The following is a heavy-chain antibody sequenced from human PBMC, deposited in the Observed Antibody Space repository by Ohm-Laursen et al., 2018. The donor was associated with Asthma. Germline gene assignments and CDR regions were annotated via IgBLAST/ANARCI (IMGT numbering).Heavy chain of an antibody. V-gene: IGHV3-49*03. Sequence: SLRLSCTASGFTFSIYAMSWFRQAPGKGLEWVGFIRSKAYGGTTEYAASVKGRFTISRDDSKSIAYLQMNSLKTEDTAVYYCTRRSEWELPEAFDIWGQGTMVTVSS. CDR2: IRSKAYGGTT. D-gene: IGHD1-26*01. CDR3: TRRSEWELPEAFDI. CDR1: GFTFSIYA. J-gene: IGHJ3*02.